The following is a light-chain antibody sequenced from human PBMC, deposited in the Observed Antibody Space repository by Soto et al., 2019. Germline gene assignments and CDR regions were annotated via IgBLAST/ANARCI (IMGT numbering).Light chain of an antibody. V-gene: IGLV2-14*01. J-gene: IGLJ1*01. CDR2: DVS. CDR3: SSYTSSSHYV. Sequence: QSALTQPASVSGSPGQSITISCTGTSSDVGGYNYVSWYQQHPGKAPKLMIYDVSNRPSGVSNRFSGSKSGNTASLTISGLQAEDEADSYCSSYTSSSHYVFGTGTKVTVL. CDR1: SSDVGGYNY.